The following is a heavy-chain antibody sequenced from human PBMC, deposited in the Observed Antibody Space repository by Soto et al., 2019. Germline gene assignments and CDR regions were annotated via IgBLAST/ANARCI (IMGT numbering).Heavy chain of an antibody. V-gene: IGHV3-23*01. CDR1: GFIFSSYA. Sequence: EVQLLESGGGLVQPGGSLRLSCAASGFIFSSYAMKWVRQAPGKGLEWVSLIGESGTPTYYADSVKGRFIISRDNSGNTLFLEMYSLRAEDTAVYYCARYIPGVRYYGMDVWGQGTTVTVSS. D-gene: IGHD2-2*01. CDR3: ARYIPGVRYYGMDV. CDR2: IGESGTPT. J-gene: IGHJ6*02.